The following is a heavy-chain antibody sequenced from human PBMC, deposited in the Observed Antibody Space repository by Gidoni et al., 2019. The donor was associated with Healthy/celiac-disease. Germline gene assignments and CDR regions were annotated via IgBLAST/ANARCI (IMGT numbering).Heavy chain of an antibody. V-gene: IGHV4-30-2*01. Sequence: QLQLQESGSGLVQPSQTLSLTCAVSGGSIGSGGYSWSWIRQPPGKGLEWIGYIYHSGSTYYNPSLKSRVTISVDRSKNQFPLKLSSVTAADTAVYYCARHYGSGSPYDAFDIWGQGTMVTVSS. CDR1: GGSIGSGGYS. CDR3: ARHYGSGSPYDAFDI. D-gene: IGHD3-10*01. CDR2: IYHSGST. J-gene: IGHJ3*02.